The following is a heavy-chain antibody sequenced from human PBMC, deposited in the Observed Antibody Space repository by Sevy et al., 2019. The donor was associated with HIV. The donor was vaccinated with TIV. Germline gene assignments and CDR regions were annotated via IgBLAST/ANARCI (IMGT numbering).Heavy chain of an antibody. D-gene: IGHD5-12*01. CDR1: GYTFTGYY. V-gene: IGHV1-2*02. Sequence: ASVKVSCKASGYTFTGYYMHWVRQAPGQGLEWMGWINPNSGGTNYAQKFQGRVTMTRDTSISTAYMELSRLRSDDTAVYYGASLRGYHDDKDAFDIWGQGTMVTVSS. CDR2: INPNSGGT. CDR3: ASLRGYHDDKDAFDI. J-gene: IGHJ3*02.